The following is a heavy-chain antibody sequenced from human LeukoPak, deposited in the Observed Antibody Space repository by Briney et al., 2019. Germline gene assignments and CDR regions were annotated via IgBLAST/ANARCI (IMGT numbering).Heavy chain of an antibody. CDR3: ARGSSNVAARNNWFGP. J-gene: IGHJ5*02. D-gene: IGHD6-6*01. CDR1: GFTFSGYD. CDR2: ISGSSSYI. Sequence: GGSLRLSCAASGFTFSGYDMNWVRQAPGKGLEWVSSISGSSSYIYYADSMKGRFTISRDNAKNSLYLQMNSLRAEDTAVYYCARGSSNVAARNNWFGPWGQGTLVTVSS. V-gene: IGHV3-21*01.